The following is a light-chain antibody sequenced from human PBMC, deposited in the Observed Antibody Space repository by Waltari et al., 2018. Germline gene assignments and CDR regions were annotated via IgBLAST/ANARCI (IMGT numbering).Light chain of an antibody. Sequence: SSELTQPPSVSVSPGQPARITCSGDALPKQYAFWYRQKPGQAPELLIYKDTERPSGLPERVSASSSGTTVTLTITGVQPEDEADYYCQSADSTNTYWVFGGGTKLTVL. CDR2: KDT. CDR3: QSADSTNTYWV. J-gene: IGLJ2*01. CDR1: ALPKQY. V-gene: IGLV3-25*03.